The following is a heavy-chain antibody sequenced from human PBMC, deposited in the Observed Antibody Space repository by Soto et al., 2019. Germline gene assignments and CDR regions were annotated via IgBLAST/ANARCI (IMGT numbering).Heavy chain of an antibody. J-gene: IGHJ4*02. Sequence: GGSLRLSCAASGFTFSSYAMSWVRQAPGKGLEWVSAISGSGGSTYYADSVKGRFTISRDNSKNTLYLQMNSLRAEDTAVYYCAKADDDYSLVNYFDYWGQGTLVTVSS. CDR1: GFTFSSYA. CDR3: AKADDDYSLVNYFDY. D-gene: IGHD4-17*01. CDR2: ISGSGGST. V-gene: IGHV3-23*01.